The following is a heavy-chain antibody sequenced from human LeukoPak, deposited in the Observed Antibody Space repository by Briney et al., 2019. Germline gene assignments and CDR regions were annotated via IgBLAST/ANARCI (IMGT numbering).Heavy chain of an antibody. J-gene: IGHJ6*02. D-gene: IGHD1-14*01. CDR1: GFTFSSYG. Sequence: GGSLRLSCAASGFTFSSYGMHRVREAPGKGLDWGAVKSYDGSNKYYADSVMGRFTISRDNSKNTLYLQMNSLRAEDTAVYYCANMAAEYYYYGMDVWGQGTTVTVSS. CDR3: ANMAAEYYYYGMDV. V-gene: IGHV3-30*18. CDR2: KSYDGSNK.